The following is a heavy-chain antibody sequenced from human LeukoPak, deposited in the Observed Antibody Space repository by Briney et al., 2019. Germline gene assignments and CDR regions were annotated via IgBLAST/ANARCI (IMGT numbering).Heavy chain of an antibody. CDR1: GFTFSSYS. CDR2: ISSSSSYI. Sequence: KPGGSLRLSCAASGFTFSSYSMNWVRQAPGKGLEWVSSISSSSSYIYYADSVKGRFTISRDNAKYSLYLQMNSLRAEDTAVYYCARDRTAMVTENTFPWGQGTLVTVSS. V-gene: IGHV3-21*01. J-gene: IGHJ5*02. CDR3: ARDRTAMVTENTFP. D-gene: IGHD5-18*01.